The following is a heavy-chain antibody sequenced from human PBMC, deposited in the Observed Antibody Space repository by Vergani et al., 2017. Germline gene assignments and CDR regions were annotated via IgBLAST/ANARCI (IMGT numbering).Heavy chain of an antibody. CDR3: ARVLNGYDSCGSLGN. Sequence: QVQLVQSGAEVKKPGSSVKVSCKASGGTFNIYSVSWLRQAPGQGPEWMGWINTTTGNPTYAQGFTGRFVFSLDTSVTAAYLQINSLKAEDSALYYCARVLNGYDSCGSLGNWGQGTLLTVSS. D-gene: IGHD3-22*01. CDR1: GGTFNIYS. CDR2: INTTTGNP. J-gene: IGHJ4*02. V-gene: IGHV7-4-1*02.